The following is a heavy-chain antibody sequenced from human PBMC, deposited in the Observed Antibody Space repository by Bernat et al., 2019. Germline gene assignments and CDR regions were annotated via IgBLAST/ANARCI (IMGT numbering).Heavy chain of an antibody. D-gene: IGHD2-15*01. CDR2: ISAYNGNT. CDR3: AGDRSSGGSPRVAFDI. Sequence: QVQLVQSGAEVKKPGASVKVSCKASGYTFTSYGISWVRQAPGQGLEWMGWISAYNGNTNYAQKLQRRLTMTTDTSTSTAYMELRRLSSDDTAVYYCAGDRSSGGSPRVAFDIWGQGTMVTVSS. V-gene: IGHV1-18*01. J-gene: IGHJ3*02. CDR1: GYTFTSYG.